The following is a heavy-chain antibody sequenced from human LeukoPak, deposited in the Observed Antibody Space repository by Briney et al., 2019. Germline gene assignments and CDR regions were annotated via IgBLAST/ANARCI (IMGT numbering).Heavy chain of an antibody. V-gene: IGHV3-74*03. CDR3: VRGGFNGD. CDR1: GFTFSSYA. J-gene: IGHJ4*02. Sequence: GGSLRLSCAASGFTFSSYAMSWVRQAPGKGLEWVSRIDSDGTGAVYADAVEGRFTISRDNARNTLYLQMNSLRDEDSAVYYCVRGGFNGDWGQGTLVTVSS. D-gene: IGHD2-8*01. CDR2: IDSDGTGA.